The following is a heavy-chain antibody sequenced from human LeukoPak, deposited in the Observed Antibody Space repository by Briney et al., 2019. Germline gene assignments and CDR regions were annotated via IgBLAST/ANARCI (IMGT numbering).Heavy chain of an antibody. CDR1: GFTFSSYW. V-gene: IGHV3-7*01. CDR2: IKQDGSEK. D-gene: IGHD6-13*01. CDR3: ARENIAAAGFDAFDI. Sequence: GGSLRLSCAASGFTFSSYWMSWVRQAPGQGLEWVANIKQDGSEKYYVDSVKGRFTISRDNAKNTLYLQMNSPRAEDTAVYYCARENIAAAGFDAFDIWGQGTMVTVSS. J-gene: IGHJ3*02.